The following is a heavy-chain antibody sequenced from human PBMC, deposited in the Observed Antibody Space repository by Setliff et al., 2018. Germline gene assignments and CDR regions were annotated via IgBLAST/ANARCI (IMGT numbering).Heavy chain of an antibody. CDR1: GDTFSTYA. V-gene: IGHV1-18*01. Sequence: ASVKVSCKASGDTFSTYALSWVRQAPGQGLEWMGTINTGGGSASLVDQFQGRVTMTTDTSTTTAYLELRSLTSDDTAVYYCSRLVRYCTTTSCQGASGAEFWGQGTLVTVSS. CDR2: INTGGGSA. CDR3: SRLVRYCTTTSCQGASGAEF. J-gene: IGHJ4*02. D-gene: IGHD2-2*01.